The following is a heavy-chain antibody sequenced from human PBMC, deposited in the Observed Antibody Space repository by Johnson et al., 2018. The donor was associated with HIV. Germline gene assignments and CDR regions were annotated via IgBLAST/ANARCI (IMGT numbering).Heavy chain of an antibody. V-gene: IGHV3-66*01. Sequence: VQLVESGGGLVQPGGSLRLSCAASGITVSSNYMSWVRQAPGKGLEWVSVIFSVGNAYYADSVKGRFSISRDNAKHSLYLQMNGLRAEDTAVYYCASTNIVATVGPLGAFDMWGQGTVVTVSS. CDR3: ASTNIVATVGPLGAFDM. CDR1: GITVSSNY. D-gene: IGHD5-12*01. CDR2: IFSVGNA. J-gene: IGHJ3*02.